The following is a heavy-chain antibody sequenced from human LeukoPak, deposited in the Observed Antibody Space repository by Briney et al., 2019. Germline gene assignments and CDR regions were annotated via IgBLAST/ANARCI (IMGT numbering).Heavy chain of an antibody. V-gene: IGHV3-33*06. Sequence: GKSLRLSCATSGFTFSNYGMHWVRQAPGKGLEWVALIYYDGSNKYYADSVKGRFTISRDNSRSTLYLQMNSPRVEDTAVYYCANNFDYWGQGTLVTVSS. CDR3: ANNFDY. CDR1: GFTFSNYG. J-gene: IGHJ4*02. CDR2: IYYDGSNK.